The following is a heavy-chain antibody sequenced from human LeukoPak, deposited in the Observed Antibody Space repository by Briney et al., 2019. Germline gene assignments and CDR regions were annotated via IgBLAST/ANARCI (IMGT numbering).Heavy chain of an antibody. CDR2: IYYSGST. D-gene: IGHD3-22*01. CDR1: GGSISSYY. V-gene: IGHV4-59*01. CDR3: ARDRHYYDNSGYYNWYFDL. Sequence: SETLSLTCTVSGGSISSYYWSWIRQPPGKGLEWIGYIYYSGSTNYNPSLKSQVTISVDTSKNQFSLKLTSVTAADTAVYYCARDRHYYDNSGYYNWYFDLWGRGTLVTVSS. J-gene: IGHJ2*01.